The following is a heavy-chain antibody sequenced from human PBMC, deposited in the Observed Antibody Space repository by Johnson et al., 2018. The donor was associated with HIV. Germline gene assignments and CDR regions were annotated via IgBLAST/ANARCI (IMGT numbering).Heavy chain of an antibody. V-gene: IGHV3-11*04. D-gene: IGHD1-7*01. CDR1: GFSFSDYY. CDR3: ARSATGTTADAFDI. J-gene: IGHJ3*02. Sequence: VQLVESGGGVVQPGRSLRLSCAASGFSFSDYYMSWIRQAPGKGLEWVSFISSSGSTIYYADSVKGRFTISRDNAKNSLYLQMNSLRAEDTAVYYCARSATGTTADAFDIWGQGTMVTVSS. CDR2: ISSSGSTI.